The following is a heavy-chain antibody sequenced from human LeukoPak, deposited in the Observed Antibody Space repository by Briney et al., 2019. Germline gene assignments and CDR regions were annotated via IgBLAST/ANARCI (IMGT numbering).Heavy chain of an antibody. V-gene: IGHV1-69*05. CDR3: ASFNSGSDAFDV. Sequence: GSSVKVSCKASGCTFSSYDISWVRQAPGQGLEWMGRIIPIFGTANYAQKFQGRVTITTDESTSTAYMELSSLRSEDTAVYYCASFNSGSDAFDVWGQGTMVTVSS. CDR2: IIPIFGTA. D-gene: IGHD1-26*01. CDR1: GCTFSSYD. J-gene: IGHJ3*01.